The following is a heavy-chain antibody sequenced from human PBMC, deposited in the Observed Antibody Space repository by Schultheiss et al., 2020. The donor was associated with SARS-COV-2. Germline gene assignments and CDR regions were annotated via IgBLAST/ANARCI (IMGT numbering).Heavy chain of an antibody. CDR2: ISGRSDRT. Sequence: GGSLRLSCAASGFSFASFAMTWVRQAPGKGLEWVSGISGRSDRTYYTDSVKGRFTISRDNSKNTLFLQINTLRAEDTAVYYCARDLNLAVAGARGSRYYYYYGMDVWGQGTTVTVSS. CDR3: ARDLNLAVAGARGSRYYYYYGMDV. V-gene: IGHV3-23*01. CDR1: GFSFASFA. J-gene: IGHJ6*02. D-gene: IGHD6-19*01.